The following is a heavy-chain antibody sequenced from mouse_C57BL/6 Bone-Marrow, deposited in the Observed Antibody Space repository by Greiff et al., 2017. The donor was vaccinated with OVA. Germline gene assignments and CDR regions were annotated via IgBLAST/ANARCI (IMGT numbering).Heavy chain of an antibody. CDR2: IYPGDGDT. J-gene: IGHJ2*01. CDR3: AIRGIYDGYYRDY. CDR1: GYAFSSSW. Sequence: VKLQQSGPELVKPGASVKISCKASGYAFSSSWMNWVKQRPGKGLEWIGRIYPGDGDTNYNGKFKGKATLTADKSSSTAYMQLSSLTSEDSAVYYCAIRGIYDGYYRDYWGQGTTLTVSS. V-gene: IGHV1-82*01. D-gene: IGHD2-3*01.